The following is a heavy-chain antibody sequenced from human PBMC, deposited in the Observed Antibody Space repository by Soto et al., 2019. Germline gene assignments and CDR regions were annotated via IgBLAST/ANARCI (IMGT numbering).Heavy chain of an antibody. CDR3: AMCRKQLELHPSSIYY. CDR2: IYYSGST. D-gene: IGHD1-7*01. Sequence: SETLSLTCTVSGGSISSGGDYWSWIRQHPGKGLEWIGYIYYSGSTYYNPSLKSRVTISVDTSKNQFSLKLSSVTAADTAVYYCAMCRKQLELHPSSIYYWGQGTLVTVSS. CDR1: GGSISSGGDY. V-gene: IGHV4-31*03. J-gene: IGHJ4*02.